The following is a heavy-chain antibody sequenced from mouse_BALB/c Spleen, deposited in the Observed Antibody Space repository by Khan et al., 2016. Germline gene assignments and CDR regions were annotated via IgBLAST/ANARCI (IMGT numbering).Heavy chain of an antibody. CDR1: GFTFSSYW. J-gene: IGHJ2*01. V-gene: IGHV6-6*02. D-gene: IGHD1-1*01. CDR2: IRLTSDTYAT. CDR3: TTVVPDD. Sequence: EVKLEVSGGGLVQPGGSMKLSCVASGFTFSSYWMSWVRQSPEKGLEWAAEIRLTSDTYATHYAESVKGKFTISRDDSKGRLYLQMNSLRAEDTGMYYCTTVVPDDWGQGTTLTVSS.